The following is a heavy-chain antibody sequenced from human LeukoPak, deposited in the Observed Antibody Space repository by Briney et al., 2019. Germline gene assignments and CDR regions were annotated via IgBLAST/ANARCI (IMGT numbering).Heavy chain of an antibody. CDR1: GGSISSGGSY. CDR2: IYYSGST. CDR3: ARGPYCSSTSCFGMDV. J-gene: IGHJ6*02. V-gene: IGHV4-31*03. Sequence: SETLSHTCTVSGGSISSGGSYWSWIRQHPGKGLEWIGYIYYSGSTYYNPSLKSRVTISVDTSKNQFSLKLSSVTAADTAVYYCARGPYCSSTSCFGMDVWGQGTTVTVSS. D-gene: IGHD2-2*01.